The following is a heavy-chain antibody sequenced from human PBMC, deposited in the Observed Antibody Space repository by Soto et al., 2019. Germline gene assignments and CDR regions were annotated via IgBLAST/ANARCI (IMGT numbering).Heavy chain of an antibody. CDR1: GGSISSSSYY. CDR3: ARHIVATITALYYYYYYMDV. V-gene: IGHV4-39*01. D-gene: IGHD5-12*01. CDR2: IYYSGST. Sequence: QSQTLSLTCTVSGGSISSSSYYWGWIRQPPGKGLEWIGSIYYSGSTYYNPSLKSRVTISVDTSKNQFSLKLSSVTAADTAVYYCARHIVATITALYYYYYYMDVWGKGTTVTVSS. J-gene: IGHJ6*03.